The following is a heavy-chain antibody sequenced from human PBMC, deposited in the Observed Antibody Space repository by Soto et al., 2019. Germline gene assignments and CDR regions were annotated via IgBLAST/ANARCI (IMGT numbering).Heavy chain of an antibody. J-gene: IGHJ4*02. V-gene: IGHV3-7*03. CDR1: GFTYSAYY. CDR3: ASLNWEVPATGP. Sequence: GGSLRLSCSASGFTYSAYYMNWVRQAPGKGLEWVANIKDDGTKTFYADSVRGRFTISRDNAKNSLYLQMNSLRAEDTAVYYCASLNWEVPATGPWGRGTLVTVYS. CDR2: IKDDGTKT. D-gene: IGHD2-2*01.